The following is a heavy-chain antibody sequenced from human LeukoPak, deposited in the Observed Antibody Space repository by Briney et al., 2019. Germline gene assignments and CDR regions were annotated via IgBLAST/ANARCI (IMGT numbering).Heavy chain of an antibody. CDR2: ISYDGSNK. CDR3: ASGGYGPGSYFDY. J-gene: IGHJ4*02. D-gene: IGHD3-10*01. CDR1: GFRFSTYA. Sequence: GGSLRLSCAASGFRFSTYAMHWVRQAPGKGLEWVAVISYDGSNKDYADSVRGRFTISRDNSKNTLYLEMNNLRVEDTAVYYCASGGYGPGSYFDYWGQGTLVTASS. V-gene: IGHV3-30-3*01.